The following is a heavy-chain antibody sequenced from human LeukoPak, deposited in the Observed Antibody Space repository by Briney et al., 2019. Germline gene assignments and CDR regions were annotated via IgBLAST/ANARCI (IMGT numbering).Heavy chain of an antibody. CDR3: ARGVVRGVIILGHYYYYMDV. D-gene: IGHD3-10*01. CDR2: MNPNIGNT. V-gene: IGHV1-8*01. CDR1: GYTFTSYD. J-gene: IGHJ6*03. Sequence: ASVKVSCKASGYTFTSYDINWVRQATGQGREWMGWMNPNIGNTGYAQTLQGRVTMTRNTSISTAYMELSSLRSEDTAVYYCARGVVRGVIILGHYYYYMDVWGKGTTVTISS.